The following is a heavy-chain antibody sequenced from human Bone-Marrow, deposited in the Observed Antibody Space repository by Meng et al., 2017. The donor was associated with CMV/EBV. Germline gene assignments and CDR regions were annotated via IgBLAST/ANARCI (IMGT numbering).Heavy chain of an antibody. J-gene: IGHJ3*02. Sequence: GSLRLSCTVSGGSISSSSYYWGWIRQPPGKGLEWIGSIYYSGSTYYNPSLKSRVTISVDTSKNQFSLKLSSVTAADTAVYYCAIAGYSVLGALDIWGQGTMVTVSS. D-gene: IGHD2-15*01. CDR1: GGSISSSSYY. CDR2: IYYSGST. V-gene: IGHV4-39*01. CDR3: AIAGYSVLGALDI.